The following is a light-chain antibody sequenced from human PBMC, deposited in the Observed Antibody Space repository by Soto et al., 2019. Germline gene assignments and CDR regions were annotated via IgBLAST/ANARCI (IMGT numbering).Light chain of an antibody. J-gene: IGLJ2*01. CDR2: QND. CDR3: QAWDSSTYVV. CDR1: KLRNKY. V-gene: IGLV3-1*01. Sequence: SYELTQPPSVSVSPGQTASITCFGDKLRNKYICWYQKKAGQSPVLVMYQNDKRPSGIPERFSGSSSGSTATLTISGTQAMDEADYYCQAWDSSTYVVFGGGTKLTVL.